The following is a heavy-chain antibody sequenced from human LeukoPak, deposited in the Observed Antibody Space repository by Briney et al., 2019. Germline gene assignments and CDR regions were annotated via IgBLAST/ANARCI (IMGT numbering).Heavy chain of an antibody. Sequence: PSETLSLTCAVSGDSISSGYYWGWIRQPPGKGLEWIGSIYHSGSTYYNPSLKSRVTISVDTSKNQFSLKLSSVTAADTAVYYCARDSSSSYSDAFDIWGQGTMVTVSS. J-gene: IGHJ3*02. V-gene: IGHV4-38-2*01. D-gene: IGHD6-13*01. CDR3: ARDSSSSYSDAFDI. CDR1: GDSISSGYY. CDR2: IYHSGST.